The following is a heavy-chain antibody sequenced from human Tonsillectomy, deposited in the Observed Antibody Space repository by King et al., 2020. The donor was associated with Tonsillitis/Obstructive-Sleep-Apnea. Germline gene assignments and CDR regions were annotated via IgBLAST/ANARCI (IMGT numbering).Heavy chain of an antibody. Sequence: QLVQSGEGLEQPGRSLRLSCTVSGFTFREYGMSWVRQAPGKGLEWVGFISSKTYDGTTEYAASVKGRFTISRDESKSIAYVQMNSLKTEDTAVYYCTRVGIGGIYSYDFWGQGTMDTVSS. CDR2: ISSKTYDGTT. D-gene: IGHD5-12*01. CDR3: TRVGIGGIYSYDF. J-gene: IGHJ3*01. V-gene: IGHV3-49*04. CDR1: GFTFREYG.